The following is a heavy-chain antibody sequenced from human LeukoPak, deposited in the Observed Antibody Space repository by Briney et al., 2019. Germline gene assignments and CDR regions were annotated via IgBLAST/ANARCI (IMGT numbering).Heavy chain of an antibody. CDR1: GYSISRAYY. V-gene: IGHV4-38-2*02. CDR3: ARNPPATAEFYFDY. J-gene: IGHJ4*02. CDR2: IYHSGST. D-gene: IGHD1-14*01. Sequence: SETLSLTCTVSGYSISRAYYWGFIRQPPGKGLEWIGSIYHSGSTYYNASLKSRVTISLDTSKNQFSLKLSSVTAADTAVYYCARNPPATAEFYFDYWGQGTLVTVSS.